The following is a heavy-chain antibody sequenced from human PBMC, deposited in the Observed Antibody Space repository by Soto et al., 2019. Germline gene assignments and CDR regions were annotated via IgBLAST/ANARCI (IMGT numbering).Heavy chain of an antibody. CDR2: IYSNGDT. D-gene: IGHD1-26*01. Sequence: QVQLQESGPGLVKPSETLSLSCTVSGDSFSSYYWSWVRQPAGKGLEWIGRIYSNGDTDYTSSLKSRVTMSIDTSKKQFSLKLRSVTAADTAVYYCARDTRLEGATGGLYDFWGQGTLVTVSS. CDR3: ARDTRLEGATGGLYDF. V-gene: IGHV4-4*07. CDR1: GDSFSSYY. J-gene: IGHJ4*02.